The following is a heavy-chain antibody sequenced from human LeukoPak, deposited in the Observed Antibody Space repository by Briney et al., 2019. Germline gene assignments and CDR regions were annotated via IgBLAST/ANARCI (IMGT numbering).Heavy chain of an antibody. CDR3: TRDPFVSTAVVTG. CDR1: GFTFSSYW. V-gene: IGHV3-48*01. J-gene: IGHJ4*02. D-gene: IGHD5-18*01. CDR2: ISSTSSTI. Sequence: PGGSLRLSCAASGFTFSSYWMSWVRQAPGEGLEWVSYISSTSSTIYYADSVKGRFTISRDNAKNSLYLQMNSLRAEDTAVYYCTRDPFVSTAVVTGWGQGTLVTVSS.